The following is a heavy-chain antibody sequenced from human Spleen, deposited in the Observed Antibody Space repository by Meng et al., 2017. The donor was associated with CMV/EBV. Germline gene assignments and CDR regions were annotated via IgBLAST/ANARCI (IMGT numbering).Heavy chain of an antibody. J-gene: IGHJ6*02. Sequence: GESLKISCAGSGFIFSSYAMTWVRQAPGKGLEWVSGISGSGDSTYYADSVKGWFTISRDNSKNTLYLQLNSLRAEDTAVYYCAKGNSPWYYYAMDVWGQGTTVTVSS. D-gene: IGHD4-23*01. CDR2: ISGSGDST. CDR3: AKGNSPWYYYAMDV. V-gene: IGHV3-23*01. CDR1: GFIFSSYA.